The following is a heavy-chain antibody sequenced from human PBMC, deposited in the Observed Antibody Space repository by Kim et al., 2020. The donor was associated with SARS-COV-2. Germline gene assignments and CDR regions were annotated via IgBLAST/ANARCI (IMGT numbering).Heavy chain of an antibody. D-gene: IGHD6-19*01. J-gene: IGHJ4*02. Sequence: SGKGRSTISSNNAKKSLYLQMNSLRAEDTAVYYCARVASGSTAWYYFDYWGQGTLVTVSS. V-gene: IGHV3-7*04. CDR3: ARVASGSTAWYYFDY.